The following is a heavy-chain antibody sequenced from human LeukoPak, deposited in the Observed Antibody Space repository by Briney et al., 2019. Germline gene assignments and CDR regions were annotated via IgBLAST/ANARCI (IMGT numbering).Heavy chain of an antibody. D-gene: IGHD5-24*01. CDR1: GFTISTHV. Sequence: GGSLRLSCAASGFTISTHVMNWVRQAPGKGLEWVSSVSETADRTFYADSVRGRFTITRDNSRNTLYLEMNSLTVEDTAVYYCTRRGADGWGFFDYWGQGVLVTVSS. CDR3: TRRGADGWGFFDY. J-gene: IGHJ4*02. CDR2: VSETADRT. V-gene: IGHV3-23*01.